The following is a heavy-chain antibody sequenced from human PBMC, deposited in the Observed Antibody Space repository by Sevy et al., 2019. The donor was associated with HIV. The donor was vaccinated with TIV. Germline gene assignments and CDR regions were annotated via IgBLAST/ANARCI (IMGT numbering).Heavy chain of an antibody. Sequence: SETLSLSCTVSGDSITSRTDSWGWVRQPPGKRLEWIGTINYNGRTYYDPSLRRRVTMSVDTSKNKFSLMLNSVTAADTAVYYCARHAMITVTTAHFDYWGQGTLVTVSS. J-gene: IGHJ4*02. V-gene: IGHV4-39*01. D-gene: IGHD4-17*01. CDR1: GDSITSRTDS. CDR3: ARHAMITVTTAHFDY. CDR2: INYNGRT.